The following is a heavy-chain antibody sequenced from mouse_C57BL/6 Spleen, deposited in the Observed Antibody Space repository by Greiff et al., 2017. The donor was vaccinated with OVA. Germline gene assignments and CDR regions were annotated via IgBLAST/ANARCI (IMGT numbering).Heavy chain of an antibody. V-gene: IGHV1-54*01. CDR2: INPGSGGT. Sequence: QVQLKQSGAELVRPGTSVKVSCKASGYAFTNYLIEWVKQRPGQGLEWIGVINPGSGGTNYNEKFKGKATLTADKSSSTAYMQLSSLTSEDSAVYFCARPDPLYDYDGGNAMDYWGQGTSVTVSS. J-gene: IGHJ4*01. D-gene: IGHD2-4*01. CDR3: ARPDPLYDYDGGNAMDY. CDR1: GYAFTNYL.